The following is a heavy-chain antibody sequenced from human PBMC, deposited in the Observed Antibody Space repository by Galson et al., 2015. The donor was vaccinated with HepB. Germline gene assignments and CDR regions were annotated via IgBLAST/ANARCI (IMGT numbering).Heavy chain of an antibody. Sequence: SLRLSCAASGFTFSDYSMNWVRQAPGKGLEWVSYISSSSSTIYYADSVKGRFTISRDNAKNSVTLQMNSLRVEDTAVYYCVRWGSFDSWGQGTLVIVSS. CDR1: GFTFSDYS. CDR2: ISSSSSTI. V-gene: IGHV3-48*01. CDR3: VRWGSFDS. J-gene: IGHJ4*02. D-gene: IGHD3-16*01.